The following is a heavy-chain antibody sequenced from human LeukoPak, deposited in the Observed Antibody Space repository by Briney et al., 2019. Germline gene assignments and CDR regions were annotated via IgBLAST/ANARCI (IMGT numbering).Heavy chain of an antibody. CDR2: IGSRSTYT. J-gene: IGHJ4*02. Sequence: PGGSLRLSCAASGFTFSSYSMNWVRQAPGKGLEWVSSIGSRSTYTYSADSVKGRFTISRDNAKNSLYLQMNSLRAGDTAVYYCARELVITGSDRGDYWGQGTLVTVSS. CDR3: ARELVITGSDRGDY. D-gene: IGHD3-10*01. V-gene: IGHV3-21*01. CDR1: GFTFSSYS.